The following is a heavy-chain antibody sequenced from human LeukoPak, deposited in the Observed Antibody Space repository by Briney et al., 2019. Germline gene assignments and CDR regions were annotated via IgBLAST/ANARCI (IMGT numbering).Heavy chain of an antibody. CDR2: IIPIFGTA. CDR1: GGTFSSYA. Sequence: GASVKVSCKASGGTFSSYAISWVRQAPGQGLEWMGGIIPIFGTANYAQKFQGRVTITTDESTSTAYMELSSLRSEDTAVYYCASGEYSYGLYYYYYMDVWGKGTTVTVSS. V-gene: IGHV1-69*05. D-gene: IGHD5-18*01. J-gene: IGHJ6*03. CDR3: ASGEYSYGLYYYYYMDV.